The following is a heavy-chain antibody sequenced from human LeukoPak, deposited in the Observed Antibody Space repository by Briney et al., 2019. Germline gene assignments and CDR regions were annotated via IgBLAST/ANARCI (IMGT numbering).Heavy chain of an antibody. V-gene: IGHV4-4*07. D-gene: IGHD2-15*01. J-gene: IGHJ4*02. CDR2: IYASGST. CDR3: ARVGVAAASNPFFFDY. Sequence: PSETLSLTCTVSGGFLSPYYWSWIRQPAGKGLEWIGRIYASGSTKYNPSLESRGTMSVGTSKNQFSLQLSSVTAADTAVYYCARVGVAAASNPFFFDYWGLGTLVIVSS. CDR1: GGFLSPYY.